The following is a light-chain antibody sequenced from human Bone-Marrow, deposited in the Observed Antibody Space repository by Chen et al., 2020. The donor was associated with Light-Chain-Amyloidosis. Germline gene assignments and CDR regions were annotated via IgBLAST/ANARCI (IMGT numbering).Light chain of an antibody. CDR1: RSNIGSNT. CDR2: DHN. CDR3: APWDDSLNGYV. V-gene: IGLV1-44*01. Sequence: QSVLTQPPSASGTPGQRVTISCSGGRSNIGSNTVNWYQQLPGTAPKLLIYDHNQRPSGVPDRFSGSKSGTSASLAISGLQSEDEADYYCAPWDDSLNGYVFGSGTKVTVL. J-gene: IGLJ1*01.